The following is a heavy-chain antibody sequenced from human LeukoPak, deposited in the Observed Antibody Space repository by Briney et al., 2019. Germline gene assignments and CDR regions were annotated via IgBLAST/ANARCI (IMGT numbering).Heavy chain of an antibody. CDR3: AKPDYSRGNWFDT. CDR1: GFTFSTYA. Sequence: GGSLRLSCAASGFTFSTYAMSWVRQAPGKGLEWVSAITNDGSTYYADSVKGRFTISRDNPKSTLYLQMSSLRAEDTALYFCAKPDYSRGNWFDTWGQGTLVTVSS. D-gene: IGHD2-15*01. J-gene: IGHJ5*02. CDR2: ITNDGST. V-gene: IGHV3-23*01.